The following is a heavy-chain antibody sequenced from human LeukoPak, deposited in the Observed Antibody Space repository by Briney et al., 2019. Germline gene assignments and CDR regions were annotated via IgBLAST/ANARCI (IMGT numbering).Heavy chain of an antibody. V-gene: IGHV3-21*01. CDR3: ARAASRDSNYYMDV. Sequence: PAGSLRLSCAAPGFTFSSYSMNWVRQAPGKGLEWLSSISSSSSYIYYADSVKGRFTISRDNAKNSLYLQMNSLRAEDTAVYYCARAASRDSNYYMDVWGKRTTVTVSS. CDR1: GFTFSSYS. CDR2: ISSSSSYI. J-gene: IGHJ6*03. D-gene: IGHD4-11*01.